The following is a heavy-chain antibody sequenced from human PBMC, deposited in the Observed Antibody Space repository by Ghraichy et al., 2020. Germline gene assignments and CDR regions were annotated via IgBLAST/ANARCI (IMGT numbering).Heavy chain of an antibody. J-gene: IGHJ4*02. CDR1: GGSISSSSYY. V-gene: IGHV4-39*01. D-gene: IGHD3-9*01. CDR2: IYYSGST. CDR3: ASHAPADLILTGYYGNSGFYTSFDY. Sequence: SETLSLTCTVSGGSISSSSYYWGWIRQPPGKGLEWIGSIYYSGSTYYNPSLKSRVTISVDTSKNQFSLKLSSVTAADTAVYYCASHAPADLILTGYYGNSGFYTSFDYWGQGTLVTVSS.